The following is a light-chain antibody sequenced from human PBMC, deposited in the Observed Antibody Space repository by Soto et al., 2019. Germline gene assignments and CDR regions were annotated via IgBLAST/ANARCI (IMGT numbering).Light chain of an antibody. CDR1: SSDVGGYNY. Sequence: QSVLTPPASVSGSPGQSITISCTGTSSDVGGYNYVSWYQQHPGKAPRLIIYEVVQRPSGVPDRFSGSKSGNTASLTVSGLQAADEADYFCKSYAGSNTYVFGSGTKVTVL. CDR3: KSYAGSNTYV. J-gene: IGLJ1*01. V-gene: IGLV2-8*01. CDR2: EVV.